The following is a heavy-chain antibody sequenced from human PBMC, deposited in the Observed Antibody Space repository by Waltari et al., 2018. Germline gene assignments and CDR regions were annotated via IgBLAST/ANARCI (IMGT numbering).Heavy chain of an antibody. D-gene: IGHD5-12*01. CDR1: RPTFSIHG. J-gene: IGHJ4*02. CDR2: ISGSGGST. Sequence: EVQLLESGGVLVQPGGSLRLSWAASRPTFSIHGMSWARQAPGQGLEWVLAISGSGGSTYYADSVKGRFTISRDNSKNTLYLQMNSLRAEDTAVYYCAKDTGGYDYLDYWGQGTLVTVSS. V-gene: IGHV3-23*01. CDR3: AKDTGGYDYLDY.